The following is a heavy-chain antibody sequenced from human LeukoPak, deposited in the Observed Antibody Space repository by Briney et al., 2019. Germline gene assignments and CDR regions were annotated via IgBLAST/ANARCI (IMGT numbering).Heavy chain of an antibody. J-gene: IGHJ4*02. CDR2: ISGSGGST. D-gene: IGHD6-19*01. Sequence: GGSLRLSCAASGFTFSSYAMSWVRQAPGKGLEWVSAISGSGGSTYYADSVKGRFTISRDNSKNTLYLQMNSLRAEDTAVYYCAKGGEISSGWYEDYWGRGTLVTVSS. V-gene: IGHV3-23*01. CDR1: GFTFSSYA. CDR3: AKGGEISSGWYEDY.